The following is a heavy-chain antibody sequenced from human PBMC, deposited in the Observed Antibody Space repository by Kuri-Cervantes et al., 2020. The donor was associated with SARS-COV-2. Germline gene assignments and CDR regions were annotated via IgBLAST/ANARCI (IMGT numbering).Heavy chain of an antibody. J-gene: IGHJ6*02. V-gene: IGHV6-1*01. D-gene: IGHD3-3*01. CDR2: TYYRSKRYN. CDR1: GDSVSSTSDA. Sequence: SQTLSLPFSISGDSVSSTSDAWNWIRQYPSRGLEWLGRTYYRSKRYNDYAVSVKSRITSNPDTSKNQFSLQLNSVTPEDTAVYYCARDRSIFGVVTPRMDYYYCMDVWCQGTTVTVSS. CDR3: ARDRSIFGVVTPRMDYYYCMDV.